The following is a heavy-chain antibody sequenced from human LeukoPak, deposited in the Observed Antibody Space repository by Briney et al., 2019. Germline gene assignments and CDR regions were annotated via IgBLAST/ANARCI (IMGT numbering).Heavy chain of an antibody. Sequence: GGSLRLSCAASGFTFSSYSMNWVRQAPGKGLEWVSYINSSSSTIYYADSVKGRFTISRDNAKNSLYLQMNSLRAEDTAVYYCARDAVEQWLVRIAFDIWGQGTMVTVSS. CDR2: INSSSSTI. CDR1: GFTFSSYS. CDR3: ARDAVEQWLVRIAFDI. J-gene: IGHJ3*02. V-gene: IGHV3-48*04. D-gene: IGHD6-19*01.